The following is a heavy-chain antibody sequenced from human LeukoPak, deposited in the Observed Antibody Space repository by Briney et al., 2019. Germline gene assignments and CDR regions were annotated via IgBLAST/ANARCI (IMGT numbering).Heavy chain of an antibody. J-gene: IGHJ5*02. D-gene: IGHD3-10*01. V-gene: IGHV1-8*01. CDR1: GYTFTSYD. Sequence: ASVKVSCKASGYTFTSYDINWVRQATGQGLEWMGWMNPNSGNTGYAQKFQGRVTMTRNTSISTAYMELSSLRSEDTAVYYCASVPVRVGECLDPWGQGTLVTVSS. CDR2: MNPNSGNT. CDR3: ASVPVRVGECLDP.